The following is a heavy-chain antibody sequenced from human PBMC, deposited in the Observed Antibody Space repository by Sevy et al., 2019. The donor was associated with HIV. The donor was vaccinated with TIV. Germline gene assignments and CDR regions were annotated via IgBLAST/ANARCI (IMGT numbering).Heavy chain of an antibody. J-gene: IGHJ4*02. CDR2: IKQDGSEK. CDR1: GLTFSSYW. Sequence: GGSLRLSCAASGLTFSSYWMSWVRQAPGKGLEWVANIKQDGSEKYYVDSVKGRFTISRDNAKNSLYLQMNSLRAEDTALYYCARVDSSDIDYWGQGTLVTVSS. CDR3: ARVDSSDIDY. D-gene: IGHD3-22*01. V-gene: IGHV3-7*01.